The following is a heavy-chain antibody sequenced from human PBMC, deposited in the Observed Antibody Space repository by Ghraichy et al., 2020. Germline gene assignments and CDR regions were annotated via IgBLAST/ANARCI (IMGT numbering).Heavy chain of an antibody. D-gene: IGHD6-6*01. J-gene: IGHJ6*02. CDR3: ARGLRIAARPASGFRLHGMDV. V-gene: IGHV3-33*01. CDR1: GFTFSSYG. CDR2: IWYDGSNK. Sequence: GASLNISCAASGFTFSSYGMHWVRQAPGKGLEWVAVIWYDGSNKYYADSVKGRFTISRDNSKNTLYLQMNSLRAEDTAVYYCARGLRIAARPASGFRLHGMDVWGQGTTVTVSS.